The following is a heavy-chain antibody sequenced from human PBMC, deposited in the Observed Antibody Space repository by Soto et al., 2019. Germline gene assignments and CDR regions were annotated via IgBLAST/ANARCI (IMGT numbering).Heavy chain of an antibody. D-gene: IGHD3-22*01. CDR2: IYYTGTT. J-gene: IGHJ4*02. CDR3: ARLGGYYQAFDS. CDR1: GTSISDYI. V-gene: IGHV4-59*08. Sequence: PSAMMSFTCAAAGTSISDYICGWLQESPEKGLEWIGYIYYTGTTKYNPSLKSRVTISVDSSKNQFSLKLDSVTAADTAVYYCARLGGYYQAFDSWGQGTLVTVS.